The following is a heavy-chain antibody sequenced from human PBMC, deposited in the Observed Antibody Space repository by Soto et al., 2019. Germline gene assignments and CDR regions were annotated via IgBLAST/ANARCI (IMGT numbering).Heavy chain of an antibody. CDR3: AKVSLWFGELLRPGMDV. Sequence: GGSLRLSCAASGFTFSSYAMSWVRQAPGKGLEWVSAISGSGGSTYYADSVKGRFTISRDNSKNTRYLQMNSLRAEDTAVYYCAKVSLWFGELLRPGMDVWGQGTTVTVSS. D-gene: IGHD3-10*01. CDR2: ISGSGGST. CDR1: GFTFSSYA. J-gene: IGHJ6*02. V-gene: IGHV3-23*01.